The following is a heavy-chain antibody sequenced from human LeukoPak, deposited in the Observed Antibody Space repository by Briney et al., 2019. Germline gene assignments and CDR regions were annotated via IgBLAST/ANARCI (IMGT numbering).Heavy chain of an antibody. CDR2: LSGSGGNT. Sequence: GGSLRLSCAASGFTFSNYPMNWVRQAPGRGLEWVSSLSGSGGNTYYADSVKGRFTISRDNSKNMLYLQMNSLRVDDTAVYYCAKVDGIPYYFDYWGQGTLVTVSS. V-gene: IGHV3-23*01. J-gene: IGHJ4*02. D-gene: IGHD3/OR15-3a*01. CDR3: AKVDGIPYYFDY. CDR1: GFTFSNYP.